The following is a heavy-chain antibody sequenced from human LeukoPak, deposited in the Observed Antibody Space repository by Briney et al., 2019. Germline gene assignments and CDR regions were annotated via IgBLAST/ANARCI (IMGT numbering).Heavy chain of an antibody. CDR2: IYYSGST. Sequence: SETLSLTCTVSGGSISSYYWSWIRQPPGKGLEWIGSIYYSGSTYYNPSLKSRVTISVDTSKNQFSLKLSSVTAADTAVYYCARRIGRGTGFDPWGQGTLVTVSS. J-gene: IGHJ5*02. CDR3: ARRIGRGTGFDP. D-gene: IGHD1-26*01. CDR1: GGSISSYY. V-gene: IGHV4-59*05.